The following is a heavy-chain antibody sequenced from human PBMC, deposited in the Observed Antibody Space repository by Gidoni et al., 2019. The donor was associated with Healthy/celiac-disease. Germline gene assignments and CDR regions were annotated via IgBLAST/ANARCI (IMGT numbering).Heavy chain of an antibody. CDR3: ARDSPHIVVVPAAAPNYYYYGMDG. D-gene: IGHD2-2*01. Sequence: QVQLVQSGDEVKKPGAAVKVSCTASGYTLPRYGSSWVRQAPGQGLEWRGWISAYNGNTNYAQKLQGRVTMTTDTSTSTAYMELRSLRSDDTAVYYCARDSPHIVVVPAAAPNYYYYGMDGWGQGTTVTVSS. CDR1: GYTLPRYG. CDR2: ISAYNGNT. V-gene: IGHV1-18*01. J-gene: IGHJ6*02.